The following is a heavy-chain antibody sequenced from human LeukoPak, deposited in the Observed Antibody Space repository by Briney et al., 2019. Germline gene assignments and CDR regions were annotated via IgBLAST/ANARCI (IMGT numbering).Heavy chain of an antibody. CDR3: ARDNTFGVVLYYYYYGMDV. Sequence: ASVKVSCKASGGTFSSYAISWVRQAPGQGLEWMGRTIPILGIANYAQKFQGRVTITADKSTSTAYMELSSLRSEDTAVYYCARDNTFGVVLYYYYYGMDVWGQGTTVTVSS. J-gene: IGHJ6*02. CDR2: TIPILGIA. D-gene: IGHD3-3*01. CDR1: GGTFSSYA. V-gene: IGHV1-69*04.